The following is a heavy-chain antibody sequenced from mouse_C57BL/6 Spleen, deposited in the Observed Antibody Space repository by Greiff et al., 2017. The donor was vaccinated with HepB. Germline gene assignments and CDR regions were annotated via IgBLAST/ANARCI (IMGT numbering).Heavy chain of an antibody. CDR2: IWRGGST. J-gene: IGHJ4*01. CDR3: AKNALYYGNSDAMDY. V-gene: IGHV2-5*01. Sequence: VKLMESGPGLVQPSQSLSITCTVSGFSLTSYGVHWVRQSPGKGLEWLGVIWRGGSTDYNAAFMSRLSITKDNSKSQVFFKMNSLQADDTAVYYCAKNALYYGNSDAMDYWGQGTSVTVSS. D-gene: IGHD1-1*01. CDR1: GFSLTSYG.